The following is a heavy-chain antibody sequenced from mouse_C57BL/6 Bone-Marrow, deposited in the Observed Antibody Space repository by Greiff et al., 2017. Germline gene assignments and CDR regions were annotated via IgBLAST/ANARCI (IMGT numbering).Heavy chain of an antibody. J-gene: IGHJ4*01. V-gene: IGHV5-6*02. Sequence: EVMLVESGGDLVKPGGSLKLSCAASGFTFSSYGMSWVRQTPDKRLEWVATISSGGSYTYYPDSVKGRFTISRDNAKNTLYLQMSSLKSEDTAMYYCARRYDYDVAMDYWGQGTSVTVSS. D-gene: IGHD2-4*01. CDR1: GFTFSSYG. CDR2: ISSGGSYT. CDR3: ARRYDYDVAMDY.